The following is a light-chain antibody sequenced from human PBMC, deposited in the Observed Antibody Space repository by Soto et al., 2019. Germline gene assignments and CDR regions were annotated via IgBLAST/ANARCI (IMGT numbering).Light chain of an antibody. CDR3: QQSYITPLT. Sequence: DIQMTPSPSSLSASVGDRVTITCRASQSISSYLNWYQQKPGKAPKLLIYGASRLQSGVPSRFSGSGSGTDFTLTISGLQPGDFATYYCQQSYITPLTFGGGTKVDI. CDR2: GAS. V-gene: IGKV1-39*01. J-gene: IGKJ4*01. CDR1: QSISSY.